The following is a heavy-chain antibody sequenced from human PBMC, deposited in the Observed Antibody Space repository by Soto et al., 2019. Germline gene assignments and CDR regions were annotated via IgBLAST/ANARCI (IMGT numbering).Heavy chain of an antibody. CDR2: VNPSGGHT. Sequence: GASVKVSCKASGDTFTDYYIHWVWQAPGQGLEWMGTVNPSGGHTTYAQHFLGRVTMTRDTSTSTLYMELTSLTSDDTAIYYCARGGHVVVVTAALDYWGQGTLVTVSS. J-gene: IGHJ4*02. V-gene: IGHV1-46*01. CDR3: ARGGHVVVVTAALDY. D-gene: IGHD2-21*02. CDR1: GDTFTDYY.